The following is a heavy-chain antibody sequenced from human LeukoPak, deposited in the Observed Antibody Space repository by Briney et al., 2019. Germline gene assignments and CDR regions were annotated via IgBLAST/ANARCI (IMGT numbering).Heavy chain of an antibody. Sequence: PGGSLRLSCAASGFTFSSYSMNWVRQAPGKGLEWVSSISSSSSYIYHADSVKGRFTISRDNAKNSLYLQMNSLRAKDTAVYYCARGGSGWPIDYWGQGTLVTVSS. CDR1: GFTFSSYS. D-gene: IGHD6-19*01. CDR3: ARGGSGWPIDY. CDR2: ISSSSSYI. J-gene: IGHJ4*02. V-gene: IGHV3-21*01.